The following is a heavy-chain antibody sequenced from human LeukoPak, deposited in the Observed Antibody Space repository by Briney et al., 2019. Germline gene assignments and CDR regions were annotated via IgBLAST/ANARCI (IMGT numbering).Heavy chain of an antibody. J-gene: IGHJ4*02. V-gene: IGHV4-59*08. CDR1: GGSISSYY. CDR3: ARRTAVAGTFDS. CDR2: IYYSGST. D-gene: IGHD6-19*01. Sequence: SETLSLTCTVSGGSISSYYWNWIRQPPGKGLEWIGYIYYSGSTNYNPSLKRRLTISVDTSKNQFSLRLSSVTAADTAVYYCARRTAVAGTFDSWGQGTLVTVSS.